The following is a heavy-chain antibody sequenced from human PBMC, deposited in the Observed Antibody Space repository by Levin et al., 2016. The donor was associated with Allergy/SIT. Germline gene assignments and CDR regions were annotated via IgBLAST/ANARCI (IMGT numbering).Heavy chain of an antibody. D-gene: IGHD6-13*01. CDR2: IGATGDST. V-gene: IGHV3-23*01. Sequence: GESLKISCAASGFTFSIYAMSWVRQAPGKGLEWVSTIGATGDSTYYADSVKGRFAISRDNSKNTLYLQMNSLRAEDTAVYYCARAYSTNWYDYWGQGSLVTVSS. CDR1: GFTFSIYA. J-gene: IGHJ5*01. CDR3: ARAYSTNWYDY.